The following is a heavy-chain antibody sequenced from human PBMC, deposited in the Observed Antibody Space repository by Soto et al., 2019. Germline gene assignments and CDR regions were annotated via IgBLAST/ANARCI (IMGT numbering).Heavy chain of an antibody. CDR1: GFTFKDCA. V-gene: IGHV3-33*06. CDR2: IFNDAGNE. Sequence: QVQLVESGGDVVQPGRSLRLSCAASGFTFKDCAMHWVRQAPGKGLEWVSIIFNDAGNEYYTESVKGRFTISRDNSKNTLYLQMNSLRDEDTAVSYCAKEKGTGRAPNGAYDVWGRGTRVTVSS. D-gene: IGHD2-8*02. J-gene: IGHJ3*01. CDR3: AKEKGTGRAPNGAYDV.